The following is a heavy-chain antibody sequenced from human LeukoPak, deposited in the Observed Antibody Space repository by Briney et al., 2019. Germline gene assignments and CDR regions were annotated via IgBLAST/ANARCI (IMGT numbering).Heavy chain of an antibody. CDR3: AKHQWLVLSYFDY. CDR1: GFTFSSHV. CDR2: IRGSGDRT. D-gene: IGHD6-19*01. V-gene: IGHV3-23*01. Sequence: PGGSLRLSCAASGFTFSSHVMTWVRQPPGKGLEWVSGIRGSGDRTYYADSVKGRFTISRDNSKNTVSLQMNSLRAEDTAVYYCAKHQWLVLSYFDYWGQGTLVTVSS. J-gene: IGHJ4*02.